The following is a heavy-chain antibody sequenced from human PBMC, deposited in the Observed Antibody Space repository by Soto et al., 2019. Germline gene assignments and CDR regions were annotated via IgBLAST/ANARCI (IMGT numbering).Heavy chain of an antibody. D-gene: IGHD3-16*02. J-gene: IGHJ3*02. Sequence: SVKVSCKASGFTFTSSAVQWVRQARGQRLEWVGWIVVGSGNTNYAQKFQERVTITRDMSTSTAYMELSSLRSEDTAVYYCVADYSVTFGGVIVIGFDAFDIWGQGTMVTVSS. CDR2: IVVGSGNT. CDR1: GFTFTSSA. V-gene: IGHV1-58*01. CDR3: VADYSVTFGGVIVIGFDAFDI.